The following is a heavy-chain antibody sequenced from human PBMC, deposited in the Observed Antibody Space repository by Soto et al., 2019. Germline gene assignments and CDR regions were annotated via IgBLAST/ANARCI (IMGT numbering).Heavy chain of an antibody. CDR1: GFTISYYD. Sequence: GYVRLSCVASGFTISYYDMIWMRQGPGKGLEWISYISRSGNNIFYRDYVTGRFTIFRENAEKSLYLEMNSLRGEDTAVYLCARMRAGEVAATFYFDQWGQGTPVTVSS. D-gene: IGHD6-19*01. J-gene: IGHJ4*02. CDR3: ARMRAGEVAATFYFDQ. CDR2: ISRSGNNI. V-gene: IGHV3-11*01.